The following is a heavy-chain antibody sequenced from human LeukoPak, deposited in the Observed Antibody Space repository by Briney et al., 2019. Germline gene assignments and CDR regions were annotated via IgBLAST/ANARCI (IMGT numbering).Heavy chain of an antibody. CDR1: GFTFSSYA. CDR2: IKQDGTEN. V-gene: IGHV3-7*03. Sequence: GGSLRLSCAASGFTFSSYAMSWVRQAPGKGLEWGANIKQDGTENWYLDSVKGRFTISRDNAKNSLYLQMNSLRAEDTAVYYCARRYFDLWGRGTLVTVSS. J-gene: IGHJ2*01. CDR3: ARRYFDL.